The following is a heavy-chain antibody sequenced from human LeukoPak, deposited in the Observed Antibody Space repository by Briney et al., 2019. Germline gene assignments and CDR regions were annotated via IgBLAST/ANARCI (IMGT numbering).Heavy chain of an antibody. CDR3: GRDDPGPNTFDL. Sequence: ASVKVSCKASGYTFTGYYMHWVRQAPGQGLEWMGWINPNSGVTKYAQKFQGRVTMTRDMSINTAYMDLSRLTSDDTAVYYCGRDDPGPNTFDLWGQGTMVTVS. V-gene: IGHV1-2*02. CDR1: GYTFTGYY. CDR2: INPNSGVT. J-gene: IGHJ3*01.